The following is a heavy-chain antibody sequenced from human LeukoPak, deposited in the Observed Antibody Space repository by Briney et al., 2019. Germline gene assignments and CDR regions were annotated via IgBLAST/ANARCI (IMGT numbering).Heavy chain of an antibody. CDR3: ARKPLSYGLFDP. CDR1: GGSISSGDYY. J-gene: IGHJ5*02. D-gene: IGHD3-10*01. CDR2: IYYSGST. V-gene: IGHV4-30-4*08. Sequence: SETLSLTCTVSGGSISSGDYYWSWIRQPPGKGLEWIGYIYYSGSTYYNPSLKSRVTISVDRSKNQFSLKLSSVTAADTAVYYCARKPLSYGLFDPWGQGTLVTVSS.